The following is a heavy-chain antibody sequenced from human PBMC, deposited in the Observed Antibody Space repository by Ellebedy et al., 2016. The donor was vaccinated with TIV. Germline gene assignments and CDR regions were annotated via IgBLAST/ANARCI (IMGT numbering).Heavy chain of an antibody. J-gene: IGHJ6*03. CDR2: IIPIFGTA. CDR3: ASRWFGESNQGLAWDYYYYMDV. V-gene: IGHV1-69*13. Sequence: SVKVSCXASGGTFSSYAISWVRQAPGQGLEWMGGIIPIFGTANYAQKFQGRVTFTADESTSTAYMELSSLRSEDTAVYYCASRWFGESNQGLAWDYYYYMDVWGKGTTVTVSS. CDR1: GGTFSSYA. D-gene: IGHD3-10*01.